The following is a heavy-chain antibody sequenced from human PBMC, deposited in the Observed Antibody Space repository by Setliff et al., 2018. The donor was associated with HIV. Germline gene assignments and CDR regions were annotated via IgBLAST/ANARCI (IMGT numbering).Heavy chain of an antibody. D-gene: IGHD3-16*01. CDR2: IYPSGST. V-gene: IGHV4-61*09. CDR1: GGSISSGSDY. Sequence: PSETLSLTCTVSGGSISSGSDYWSWIRQPAGKGLEWIGHIYPSGSTNYNPSLKSRVTISVDTSKNQISLKLSSVTAADTAVYYCASRSSYAPLYFYYMDVWGKGTTVTVSS. J-gene: IGHJ6*03. CDR3: ASRSSYAPLYFYYMDV.